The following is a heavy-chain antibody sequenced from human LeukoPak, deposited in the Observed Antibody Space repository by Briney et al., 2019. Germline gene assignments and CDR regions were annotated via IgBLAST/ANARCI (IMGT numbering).Heavy chain of an antibody. CDR2: IIPILGIA. J-gene: IGHJ4*02. V-gene: IGHV1-69*04. D-gene: IGHD3-10*01. CDR3: ANGKYYYGSGSYYEYYFDY. Sequence: ASVKVCCKASGGTFSSYAIRWVRQAPGQGLEWMGRIIPILGIANYAQKFQGRATITADKSTSTAYMELSSLRSEDTAVYYCANGKYYYGSGSYYEYYFDYWGQGTLVTVSS. CDR1: GGTFSSYA.